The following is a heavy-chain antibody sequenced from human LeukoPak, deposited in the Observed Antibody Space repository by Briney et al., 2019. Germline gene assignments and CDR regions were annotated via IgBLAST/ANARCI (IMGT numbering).Heavy chain of an antibody. V-gene: IGHV3-21*01. J-gene: IGHJ4*02. D-gene: IGHD2-8*01. Sequence: PGGSLTLSCAASGFTFSSFTMNWLRQAPGKGLVWGSSISSSSSSISYADSVKGRFTISRDNAKNSLYLQMNSLRAEDTAVYYCARANGYYFDYWGQGTLVTVSS. CDR2: ISSSSSSI. CDR1: GFTFSSFT. CDR3: ARANGYYFDY.